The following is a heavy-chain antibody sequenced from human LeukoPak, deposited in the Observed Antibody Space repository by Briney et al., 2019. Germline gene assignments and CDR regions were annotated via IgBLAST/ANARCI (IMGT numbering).Heavy chain of an antibody. D-gene: IGHD2-2*01. CDR2: IWYDGSNK. V-gene: IGHV3-33*01. Sequence: GVLRLSCAASGFTFSSYGMHWVRQAPGKGLEWVAVIWYDGSNKYYADSVKGRFTISRDNSKNTLYLQMNSLRAEDTAVYYCARAAGVVPARDFDYWGQGTLVTVSS. CDR1: GFTFSSYG. J-gene: IGHJ4*02. CDR3: ARAAGVVPARDFDY.